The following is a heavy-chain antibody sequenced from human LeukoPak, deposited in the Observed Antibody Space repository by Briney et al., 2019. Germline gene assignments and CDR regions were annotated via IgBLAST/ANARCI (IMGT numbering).Heavy chain of an antibody. J-gene: IGHJ6*03. CDR2: ISYDGSNK. CDR3: ARDGGIVGATGYYYYMDV. CDR1: GFTFSSYA. Sequence: GGSLRLSCAASGFTFSSYAMHWVRQAPGKGQEWVAVISYDGSNKYYADSVKGRFTISRDNSKNTLYLQMNSLRAEDTAVYYCARDGGIVGATGYYYYMDVWGKGTTVTVSS. V-gene: IGHV3-30*01. D-gene: IGHD1-26*01.